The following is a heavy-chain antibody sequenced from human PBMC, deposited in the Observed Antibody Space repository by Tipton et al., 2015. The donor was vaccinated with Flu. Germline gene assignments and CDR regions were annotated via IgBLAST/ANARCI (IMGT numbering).Heavy chain of an antibody. D-gene: IGHD1-26*01. Sequence: SLRLSCAASGFAFSGYWMHWVRQVPGKGLVWLSRINTDGSTTNYADSVEGRITISRDNAKKTLYLDMNSLRAEDAAVYYCARISRLYEDSASLAFDMWGQGTVAAVSS. CDR1: GFAFSGYW. CDR2: INTDGSTT. V-gene: IGHV3-74*01. J-gene: IGHJ3*02. CDR3: ARISRLYEDSASLAFDM.